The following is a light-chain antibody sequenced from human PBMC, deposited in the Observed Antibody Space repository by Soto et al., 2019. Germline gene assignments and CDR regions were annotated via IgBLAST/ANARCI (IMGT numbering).Light chain of an antibody. J-gene: IGLJ1*01. CDR1: SSSIGAGYD. CDR3: QSYDSSLSGV. V-gene: IGLV1-40*01. Sequence: QSALTQPPSVSGAPGQRVTISCTGSSSSIGAGYDVHWYQQLPGTAPKLLIYGNSNRPSGVPDRFSGSKSGTSASLAITGLQAEDEADYYCQSYDSSLSGVFGTGTKVTVL. CDR2: GNS.